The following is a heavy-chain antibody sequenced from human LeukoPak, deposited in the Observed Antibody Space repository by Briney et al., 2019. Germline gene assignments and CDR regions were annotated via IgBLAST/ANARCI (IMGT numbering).Heavy chain of an antibody. CDR2: MSVSGSAT. Sequence: GGSLRLSCAASGFTFSNYGMSWVRPAPGKGREWVSTMSVSGSATYNAGSVKGRFTTSRDNSNNTLYLQMNSLRAEDTAVYYCAKTEAPAAIRAGSDYWGQGTLVTVSS. V-gene: IGHV3-23*01. J-gene: IGHJ4*02. CDR1: GFTFSNYG. CDR3: AKTEAPAAIRAGSDY. D-gene: IGHD2-2*02.